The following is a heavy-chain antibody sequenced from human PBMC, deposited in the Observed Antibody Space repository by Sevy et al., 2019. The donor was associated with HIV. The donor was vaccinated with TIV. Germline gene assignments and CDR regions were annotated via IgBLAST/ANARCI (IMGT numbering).Heavy chain of an antibody. CDR3: ARVWVVVRGTSYMTAALDI. D-gene: IGHD3-10*01. V-gene: IGHV3-7*01. Sequence: GGSLRLSCVASGFTFSNYWMSWVRQAPGKGLEWVANIKPDGSKKYYVDSVKGGFTISRANDKNSLYLQMNSLRAEDTAVNYCARVWVVVRGTSYMTAALDIWGQGTMVTVSS. CDR2: IKPDGSKK. J-gene: IGHJ3*02. CDR1: GFTFSNYW.